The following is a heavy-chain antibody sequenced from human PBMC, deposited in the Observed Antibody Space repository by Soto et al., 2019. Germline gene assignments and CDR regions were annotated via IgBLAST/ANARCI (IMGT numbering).Heavy chain of an antibody. CDR3: RSSTSCYDESCVDV. CDR2: MLYSGLT. CDR1: GYSVSSSDYY. Sequence: SETLSLTCSVSGYSVSSSDYYWAWIRQPPGKGLEWIGSMLYSGLTYYNPSLKSRVTLSVDTSKNQFSVRLNSVTASDTAVYYCRSSTSCYDESCVDVWGQGTMVTVSS. D-gene: IGHD2-2*01. J-gene: IGHJ6*02. V-gene: IGHV4-39*01.